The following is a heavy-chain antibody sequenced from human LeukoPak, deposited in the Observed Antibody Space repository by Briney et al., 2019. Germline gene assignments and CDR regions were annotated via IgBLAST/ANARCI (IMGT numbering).Heavy chain of an antibody. Sequence: GGSLRLSCAASGFTFSSYGMHWVRQAPGKGLEWVAVIWYDGSNKYYADSVKGRFTISRDNSKNTLYLQMNSLRAEDTAVYYCARDNVAVAGTFDFWGQGTLVTVSS. CDR2: IWYDGSNK. CDR1: GFTFSSYG. J-gene: IGHJ4*02. V-gene: IGHV3-33*01. CDR3: ARDNVAVAGTFDF. D-gene: IGHD6-19*01.